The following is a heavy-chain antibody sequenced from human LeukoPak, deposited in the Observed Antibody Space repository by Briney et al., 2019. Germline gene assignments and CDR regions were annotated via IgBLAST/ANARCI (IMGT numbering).Heavy chain of an antibody. V-gene: IGHV1-8*01. Sequence: ASVKVSCKASGYTFTSYDINWVRQATGQGLEWMGWMNPNSGNTGYAQKFQGRVTMTRNTSISTAYMELSSLRSEDTAVYYCARAPKKYSSSLYYYYYMDVWGKGTTVTVSS. J-gene: IGHJ6*03. CDR2: MNPNSGNT. CDR3: ARAPKKYSSSLYYYYYMDV. CDR1: GYTFTSYD. D-gene: IGHD6-6*01.